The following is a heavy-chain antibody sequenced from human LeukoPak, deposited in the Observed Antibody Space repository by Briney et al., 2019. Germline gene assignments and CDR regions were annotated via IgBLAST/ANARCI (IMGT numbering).Heavy chain of an antibody. CDR1: GGSISSSSNY. D-gene: IGHD1-14*01. CDR2: IYYSGST. V-gene: IGHV4-39*01. CDR3: ARQNAGKSFA. J-gene: IGHJ5*02. Sequence: SETLSLTCTVSGGSISSSSNYWGWIRQPPGKGLEWIGNIYYSGSTYYNPSLKSRVTISVDTSKNQFSLKLSSVTAADTAVYYCARQNAGKSFAWGQGTLVTVSS.